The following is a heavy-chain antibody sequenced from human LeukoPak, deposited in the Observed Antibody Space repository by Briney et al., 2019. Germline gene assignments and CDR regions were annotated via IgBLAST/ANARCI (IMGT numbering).Heavy chain of an antibody. CDR3: ARGRAARLHY. V-gene: IGHV4-34*01. D-gene: IGHD6-6*01. CDR1: GGSFSGYY. J-gene: IGHJ4*02. Sequence: PSETLSLTCAVYGGSFSGYYWSWIRQPPGKGLEWIGEINHSGSTNYNPSRKSRVTISVDTSKNQFSLKLSSVTAADTAVYYCARGRAARLHYWGQGTLVTVSS. CDR2: INHSGST.